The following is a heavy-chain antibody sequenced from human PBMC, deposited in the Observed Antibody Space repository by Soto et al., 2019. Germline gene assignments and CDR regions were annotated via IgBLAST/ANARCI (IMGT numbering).Heavy chain of an antibody. CDR1: GGSVSTGNHY. Sequence: PSETLSLTCTVSGGSVSTGNHYWSWIRQSPGKGLEWIGYIYQSVSTKYNPSLNSRVTISGDTSKNQFSLRLRSVTAADTATYYCARGALSLGYNHGSGAFDPWGPGTMVTVSS. CDR2: IYQSVST. D-gene: IGHD3-10*01. J-gene: IGHJ5*02. V-gene: IGHV4-61*01. CDR3: ARGALSLGYNHGSGAFDP.